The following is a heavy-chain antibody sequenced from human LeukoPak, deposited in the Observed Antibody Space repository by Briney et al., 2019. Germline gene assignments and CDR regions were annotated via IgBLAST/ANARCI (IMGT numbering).Heavy chain of an antibody. CDR1: GGSFSGYY. J-gene: IGHJ3*02. Sequence: SETLSLTCAVYGGSFSGYYWSWIRRPPGKGLEWIGEINHSGSTNYNPSLKSRVTISVDTSKNQFSLKLSSVTAADTAVYYCAKRPDAFDIWGQGTMVTVSS. V-gene: IGHV4-34*01. CDR3: AKRPDAFDI. CDR2: INHSGST.